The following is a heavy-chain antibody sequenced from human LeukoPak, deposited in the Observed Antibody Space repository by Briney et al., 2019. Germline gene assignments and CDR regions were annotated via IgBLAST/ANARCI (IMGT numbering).Heavy chain of an antibody. CDR2: IYTSGST. V-gene: IGHV4-4*07. Sequence: SETLSLTCTVSGGSISSYYWSWIRQPAGKGLEWIGRIYTSGSTNYNPSLKSRVTMSVDTSKNQFSLKLSSVTAADTAVYYCAREVTGGYCSSTSCSYYYYMDVWGKGTTVTISS. CDR1: GGSISSYY. CDR3: AREVTGGYCSSTSCSYYYYMDV. D-gene: IGHD2-2*01. J-gene: IGHJ6*03.